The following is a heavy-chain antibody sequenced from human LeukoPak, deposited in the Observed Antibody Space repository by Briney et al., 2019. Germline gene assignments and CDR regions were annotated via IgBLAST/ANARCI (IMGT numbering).Heavy chain of an antibody. CDR3: ARDLGGATRGDY. V-gene: IGHV3-74*01. D-gene: IGHD1-26*01. Sequence: GGSLRLSCAASAFAFSNYWMHWVRQAPGKGLVWVSRLNTDGSSTSYADSVKGRFTISRDNAKNSLYLQMNSLRAEDTAVYYCARDLGGATRGDYWGQGTLVTVSS. J-gene: IGHJ4*02. CDR1: AFAFSNYW. CDR2: LNTDGSST.